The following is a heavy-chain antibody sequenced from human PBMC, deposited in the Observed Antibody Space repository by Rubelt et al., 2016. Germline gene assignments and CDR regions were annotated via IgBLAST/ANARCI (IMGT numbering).Heavy chain of an antibody. V-gene: IGHV1-2*02. J-gene: IGHJ6*02. CDR1: GGTFSSYA. Sequence: QVQLVQSGAEVQKPGSSVKVSCKASGGTFSSYAISWVRQAPGHGPAWMGRIHPNSGGTNYAQKLKGRVTMTRDTSISTAYMELSRLRSDDTAVYYCAREGDYYYGMDVWGQGTTVTVSS. CDR2: IHPNSGGT. D-gene: IGHD3-16*01. CDR3: AREGDYYYGMDV.